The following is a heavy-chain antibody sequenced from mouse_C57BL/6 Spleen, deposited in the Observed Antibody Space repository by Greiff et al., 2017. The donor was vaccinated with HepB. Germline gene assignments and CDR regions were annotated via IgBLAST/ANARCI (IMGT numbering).Heavy chain of an antibody. D-gene: IGHD3-1*01. CDR3: ARAGYYFDY. CDR1: GFTFTDYY. Sequence: EVKLVESGGGLVQPGGSLSLSCAASGFTFTDYYMSWVRQPPGKALEWLGFIRNKANGYATEYSASVKGRFTISRDNSQSILYLQMNALRAEDSATYYCARAGYYFDYWGQGTTLTVSS. J-gene: IGHJ2*01. V-gene: IGHV7-3*01. CDR2: IRNKANGYAT.